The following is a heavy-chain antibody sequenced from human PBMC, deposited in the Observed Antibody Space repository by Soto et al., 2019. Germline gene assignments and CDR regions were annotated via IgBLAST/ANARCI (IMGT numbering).Heavy chain of an antibody. D-gene: IGHD2-2*01. V-gene: IGHV4-31*03. CDR1: AGSLSSGGYY. CDR3: ARGQMVVVPAARGWFDP. Sequence: QVQLQESGPGLVKPSQTLSLTCTVSAGSLSSGGYYWSWIRQHPRQRLEWIGYIYYSGSTYYNPSRKGGVSIAVETSENQYGRKLRSVTAAETGMYDCARGQMVVVPAARGWFDPWSQGTLVTVSS. CDR2: IYYSGST. J-gene: IGHJ5*02.